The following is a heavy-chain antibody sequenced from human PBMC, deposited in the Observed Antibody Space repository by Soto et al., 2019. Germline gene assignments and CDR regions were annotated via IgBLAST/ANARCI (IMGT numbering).Heavy chain of an antibody. J-gene: IGHJ6*02. CDR1: GGSISSSSYY. D-gene: IGHD3-9*01. CDR2: IYYSGST. Sequence: SETLSLTCTVSGGSISSSSYYWGWIRQPPGKGLEWIGSIYYSGSTYYNPSLKSRVTISVDTSKNQFSLKLSSVTAADTAVYYCARAGGGILTGYYGMDVWGQGTTVTVSS. V-gene: IGHV4-39*01. CDR3: ARAGGGILTGYYGMDV.